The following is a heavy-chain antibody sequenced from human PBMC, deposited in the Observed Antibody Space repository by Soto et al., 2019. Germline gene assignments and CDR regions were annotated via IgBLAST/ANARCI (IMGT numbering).Heavy chain of an antibody. J-gene: IGHJ4*02. V-gene: IGHV1-18*01. CDR2: ISAYNGNT. CDR1: GYTFTSYG. Sequence: ASVKVSCKASGYTFTSYGISWVRQAPGQGLEWMGWISAYNGNTNYAQKLQGRVTMTTDTSTSTAYMELRSLRSDDTAVYYCARDRDILTGYYRFDYWGQGTLVTVSS. CDR3: ARDRDILTGYYRFDY. D-gene: IGHD3-9*01.